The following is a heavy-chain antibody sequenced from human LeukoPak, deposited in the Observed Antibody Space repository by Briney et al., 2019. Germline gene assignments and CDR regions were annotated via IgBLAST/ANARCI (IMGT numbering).Heavy chain of an antibody. CDR2: IYSGGST. J-gene: IGHJ4*02. CDR1: GFTFSNYW. Sequence: PGGSLRLSCVASGFTFSNYWMSWVRQAPGKGLEWVSVIYSGGSTYYADSVKGRFTISRDNSKNTLYLQMNSLRAEDTAVYYCARDTTNWGQGTLVTVSS. V-gene: IGHV3-53*01. CDR3: ARDTTN. D-gene: IGHD1-1*01.